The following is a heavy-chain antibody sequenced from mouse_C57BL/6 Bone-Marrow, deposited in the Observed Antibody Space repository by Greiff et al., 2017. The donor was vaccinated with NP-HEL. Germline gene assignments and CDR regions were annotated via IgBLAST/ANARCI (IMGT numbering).Heavy chain of an antibody. J-gene: IGHJ3*01. CDR1: GFTFSSYG. D-gene: IGHD2-4*01. V-gene: IGHV5-6*01. CDR2: ISSGGSYT. CDR3: ASPYDYDVAWFAY. Sequence: EVMLVESGGDLVKPGGSLKLSCAASGFTFSSYGMPWVRQTPDKRLEWVATISSGGSYTYYPASVKGRFTISRDNDKNTLYLQMNSLKSEDTAMYYCASPYDYDVAWFAYWGQGTLVTVSA.